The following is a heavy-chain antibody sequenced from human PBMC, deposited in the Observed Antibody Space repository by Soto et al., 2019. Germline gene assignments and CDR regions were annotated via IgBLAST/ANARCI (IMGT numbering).Heavy chain of an antibody. CDR3: ARHMYSGSYYAPQSRFDP. CDR2: IYYSGST. J-gene: IGHJ5*02. CDR1: GGSISSSGCY. D-gene: IGHD1-26*01. V-gene: IGHV4-39*01. Sequence: SQTLSLTCTVSGGSISSSGCYWGWLRQPPGKGLEWIGSIYYSGSTYYNPSLKSRVTISVDTSKNQFSLKLSSVTAADTAVYYCARHMYSGSYYAPQSRFDPWGQGTLVTVSS.